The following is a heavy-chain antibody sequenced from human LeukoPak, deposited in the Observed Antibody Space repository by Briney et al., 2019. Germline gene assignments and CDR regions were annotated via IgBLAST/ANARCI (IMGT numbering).Heavy chain of an antibody. J-gene: IGHJ3*02. D-gene: IGHD3-16*01. CDR2: ISYDGSNK. Sequence: GRSLRLSCAASGFTFSSYAMHWVRQAPGKGLEWVAVISYDGSNKYYADSVEGRFTISRDNSKNTLYLQMNSLRAEDTAVYYCARDSLPLIQGVHAFDIWGQGTMVTVSS. V-gene: IGHV3-30*04. CDR1: GFTFSSYA. CDR3: ARDSLPLIQGVHAFDI.